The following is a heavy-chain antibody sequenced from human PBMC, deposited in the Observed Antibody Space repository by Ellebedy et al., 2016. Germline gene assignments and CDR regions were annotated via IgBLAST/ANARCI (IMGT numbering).Heavy chain of an antibody. J-gene: IGHJ4*02. CDR3: AREVSSGWYYFDN. CDR1: GFTVSTNY. CDR2: IYSGGYT. V-gene: IGHV3-66*01. Sequence: GGSLRLXXAASGFTVSTNYMSWVRQAPGKGLEWVSIIYSGGYTYYADSVRGRFTISRDSSQNTLYLHMNSLRAEDTAVYYCAREVSSGWYYFDNWGQGTLVTVSS. D-gene: IGHD6-19*01.